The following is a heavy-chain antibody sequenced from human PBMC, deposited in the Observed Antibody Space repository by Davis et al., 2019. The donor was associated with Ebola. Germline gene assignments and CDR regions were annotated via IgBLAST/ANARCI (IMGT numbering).Heavy chain of an antibody. D-gene: IGHD6-13*01. V-gene: IGHV3-30*14. CDR1: GFTFSSYA. Sequence: GESLKISCAASGFTFSSYAMHWVRQAPGKGLEWVAVISYDGSNKYYADSVKGRFTISRENAKNSLYLQMNSLRAGDTAVYYCARLNSSSWYYCDYWGQGTLVTVSS. CDR3: ARLNSSSWYYCDY. J-gene: IGHJ4*02. CDR2: ISYDGSNK.